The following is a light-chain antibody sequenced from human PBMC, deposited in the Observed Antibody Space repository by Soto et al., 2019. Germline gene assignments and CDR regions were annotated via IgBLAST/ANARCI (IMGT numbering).Light chain of an antibody. V-gene: IGKV3-20*01. CDR1: QSVSRRH. Sequence: EIVLTQSPGTLSLSPGERATVSCRASQSVSRRHLAWYQRKPGQAPRLLIYDASSRASGVPDRFSGSGSETDFTLTISRLEPEDSAVYFCQQYGVSSPGTFGQGTKVEI. CDR2: DAS. J-gene: IGKJ1*01. CDR3: QQYGVSSPGT.